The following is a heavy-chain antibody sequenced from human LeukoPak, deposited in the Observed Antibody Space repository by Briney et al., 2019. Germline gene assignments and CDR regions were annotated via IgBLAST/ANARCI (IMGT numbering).Heavy chain of an antibody. CDR2: IYPGDSNT. Sequence: GESLKISCKGSGYSFTNYWIGWVRQLPGKGLEWMGIIYPGDSNTRYSPSFQGQVTISADKAITTAYLQRSSLKASDTAMYYCARGPYCSSTSCYSPYYSYYMDVWGKGTTVTVS. CDR3: ARGPYCSSTSCYSPYYSYYMDV. D-gene: IGHD2-2*01. V-gene: IGHV5-51*01. CDR1: GYSFTNYW. J-gene: IGHJ6*03.